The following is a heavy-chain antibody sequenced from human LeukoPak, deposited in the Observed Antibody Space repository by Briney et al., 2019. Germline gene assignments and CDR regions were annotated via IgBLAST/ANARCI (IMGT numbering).Heavy chain of an antibody. CDR2: ISGSGGST. D-gene: IGHD3-22*01. CDR1: GFTFSSYA. Sequence: PGGSLRLSCAASGFTFSSYAMSWVRQAPGKGLEWVSTISGSGGSTYHADSVKSRFTISRDNSKNTLYLQMNSLRAEDTAVYYCAKGPYYYDSSAYHYGAFDIWGQGTMVTVSS. CDR3: AKGPYYYDSSAYHYGAFDI. J-gene: IGHJ3*02. V-gene: IGHV3-23*01.